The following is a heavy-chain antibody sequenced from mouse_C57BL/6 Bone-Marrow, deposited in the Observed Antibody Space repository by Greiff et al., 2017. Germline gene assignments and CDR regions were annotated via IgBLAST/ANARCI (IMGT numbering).Heavy chain of an antibody. V-gene: IGHV1-69*01. CDR1: GYTFTSYW. CDR2: IDPSDSYP. D-gene: IGHD2-3*01. CDR3: AREGDDGYFDV. J-gene: IGHJ1*03. Sequence: QVQLQQPGAELVMPGASVKLSCKASGYTFTSYWMHWVKQRPGQGLEWIGEIDPSDSYPNYNQKFKGKSTLTVDKSSSTAYMQLSSLTSEDSAVYYCAREGDDGYFDVWGTGTTVTVSS.